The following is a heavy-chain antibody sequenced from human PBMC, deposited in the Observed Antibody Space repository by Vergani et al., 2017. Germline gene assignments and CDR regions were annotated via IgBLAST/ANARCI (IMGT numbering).Heavy chain of an antibody. CDR2: ISYDGSNK. V-gene: IGHV3-30*03. J-gene: IGHJ3*02. CDR3: ASGYYYDSSGDAFDI. D-gene: IGHD3-22*01. CDR1: GFTFDDYA. Sequence: TASGFTFDDYAMHWVRQAPGKGLEWVAVISYDGSNKYYADSVKGRFTISRDNSKNTLYLQMNSLRAEDTAVYYCASGYYYDSSGDAFDIWGQGTMVTVSS.